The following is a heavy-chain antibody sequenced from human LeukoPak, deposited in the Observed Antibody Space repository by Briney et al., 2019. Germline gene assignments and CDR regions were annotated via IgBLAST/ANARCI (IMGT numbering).Heavy chain of an antibody. Sequence: SETLSLTCTVSGGSISSYYWSWIRQPPGKGLEWIGYIYYSGSTNYNPSLRSRVTIFVDTSNNQFSLKLSSVTAADTAVYYCARPLKGVTTIFGVAPNWFFDLWGRGTLVTVSS. CDR3: ARPLKGVTTIFGVAPNWFFDL. CDR2: IYYSGST. CDR1: GGSISSYY. J-gene: IGHJ2*01. V-gene: IGHV4-59*08. D-gene: IGHD3-3*01.